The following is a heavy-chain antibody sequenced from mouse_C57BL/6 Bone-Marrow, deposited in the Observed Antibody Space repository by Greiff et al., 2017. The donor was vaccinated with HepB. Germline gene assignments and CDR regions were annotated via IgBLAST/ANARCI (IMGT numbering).Heavy chain of an antibody. CDR3: TRPLPGDGGFAY. D-gene: IGHD3-3*01. Sequence: DVHLVESGGGLVQPGGSMKLSCAASGFTFSDAWMDWVRQSPEKGLEWVAEIRNKANNHATYYAESVKGRFTISRDDSKRSVYLQMNSLRAEDTGIYYCTRPLPGDGGFAYWGQGTLVTVSA. V-gene: IGHV6-6*01. CDR2: IRNKANNHAT. J-gene: IGHJ3*01. CDR1: GFTFSDAW.